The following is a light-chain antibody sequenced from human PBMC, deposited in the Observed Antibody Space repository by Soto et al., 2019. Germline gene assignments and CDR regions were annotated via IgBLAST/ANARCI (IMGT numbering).Light chain of an antibody. V-gene: IGLV2-11*01. Sequence: QSALTQPRSVSGSPGQSVTSSCAGTSSDVGGYDYVSWFQQHPGKAPKLMIYDVSKWPSGVPDRFSGSKSGNTASLTISGLQADDEADYYCCSYAGSNSYVFGGGTKVTVL. CDR2: DVS. CDR3: CSYAGSNSYV. J-gene: IGLJ1*01. CDR1: SSDVGGYDY.